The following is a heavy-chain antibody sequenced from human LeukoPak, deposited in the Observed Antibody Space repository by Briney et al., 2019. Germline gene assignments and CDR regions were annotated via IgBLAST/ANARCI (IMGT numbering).Heavy chain of an antibody. D-gene: IGHD2-15*01. Sequence: ASVKVSCKASGYTFTSYGISWVRQAPGQGLEWMGWISAYNGNTNYAQKLQGRVTMATDTSTTTVYMELSSLRSEDTAVYFCARDRIVVVVDSPPGPFDPWGQGTLVTVSS. V-gene: IGHV1-18*01. CDR2: ISAYNGNT. CDR1: GYTFTSYG. CDR3: ARDRIVVVVDSPPGPFDP. J-gene: IGHJ5*02.